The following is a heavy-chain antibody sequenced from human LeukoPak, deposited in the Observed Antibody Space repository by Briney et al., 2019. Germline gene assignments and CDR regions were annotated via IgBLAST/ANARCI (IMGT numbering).Heavy chain of an antibody. D-gene: IGHD6-13*01. CDR1: GYTFTGYG. V-gene: IGHV1-2*02. CDR2: INAKSGGT. CDR3: TSGSSTPYVSPDRSAEYFGY. Sequence: GASVKVSCKASGYTFTGYGISWVRQAPGQGLEWMGWINAKSGGTNYAQRFQGRVTMTRDTSISTAYMELSRLRSDDTAVYYCTSGSSTPYVSPDRSAEYFGYWGQGALVTVSS. J-gene: IGHJ4*02.